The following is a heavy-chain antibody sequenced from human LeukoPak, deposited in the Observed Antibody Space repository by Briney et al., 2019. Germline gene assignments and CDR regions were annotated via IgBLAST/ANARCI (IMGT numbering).Heavy chain of an antibody. J-gene: IGHJ1*01. CDR2: IYPGDSDT. V-gene: IGHV5-51*01. CDR3: ALRGTQEYFVH. CDR1: GYIFTSYW. Sequence: VESLKIPCQGPGYIFTSYWFGWVRQLPGNRLEGRGIIYPGDSDTRYSPSFQGQVAISADKSISTAYLQWTSLKASDTAMYYCALRGTQEYFVHWGQGALVTVSS.